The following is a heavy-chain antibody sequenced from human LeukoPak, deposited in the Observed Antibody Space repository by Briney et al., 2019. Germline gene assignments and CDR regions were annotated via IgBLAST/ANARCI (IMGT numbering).Heavy chain of an antibody. J-gene: IGHJ5*01. Sequence: GGSLRLSCAASGFTFSSFSMDWVRQAPGKGLEWVSSISSSSSYIFYADSVKGRFTISRDNAKNSLYLQMNSLRAEDTAVYYCARDSIGYNYGYDSWGQGTLVTVSS. D-gene: IGHD5-18*01. V-gene: IGHV3-21*01. CDR3: ARDSIGYNYGYDS. CDR2: ISSSSSYI. CDR1: GFTFSSFS.